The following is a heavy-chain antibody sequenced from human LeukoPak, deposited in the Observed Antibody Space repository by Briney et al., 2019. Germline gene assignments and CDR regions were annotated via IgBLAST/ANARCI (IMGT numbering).Heavy chain of an antibody. CDR2: IKQDGSEK. J-gene: IGHJ4*02. CDR3: VGGSGY. CDR1: GFTFTSYW. Sequence: PGGPMRLSCVASGFTFTSYWMNWVRQAPGKGLEWVANIKQDGSEKNYVDSAKGRFTVSRDNAKNSLYLQMNSLRAEDTAIYYCVGGSGYWGQGTLVTVSS. V-gene: IGHV3-7*01.